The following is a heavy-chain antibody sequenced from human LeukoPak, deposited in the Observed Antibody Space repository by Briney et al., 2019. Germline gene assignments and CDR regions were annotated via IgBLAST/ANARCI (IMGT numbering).Heavy chain of an antibody. CDR1: GFTFSSYG. CDR3: ATVARRDRSAY. D-gene: IGHD2-15*01. V-gene: IGHV3-23*01. CDR2: ISGSGGST. J-gene: IGHJ4*02. Sequence: GGSLRLSCAASGFTFSSYGMIGVRQAPGKGLEWVSAISGSGGSTYYADSVKGRFTISRDNSKNTLYLQMNSLRAEDTAVYYCATVARRDRSAYWGQGTLVTVSS.